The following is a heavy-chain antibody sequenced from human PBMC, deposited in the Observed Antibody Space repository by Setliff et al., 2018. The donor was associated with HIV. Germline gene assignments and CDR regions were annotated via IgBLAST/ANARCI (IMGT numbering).Heavy chain of an antibody. J-gene: IGHJ6*02. CDR3: ARSPQVTIFGIKIKPPGGPDR. V-gene: IGHV3-7*01. D-gene: IGHD3-3*01. CDR1: AFTFSDYW. CDR2: IKDDGSEK. Sequence: PGGSLRLSCRASAFTFSDYWMTWVRQAPGRGLEWVANIKDDGSEKNYLDSIKGRLTIFRDNARNSLYLQMTSLRAEDSGVYYCARSPQVTIFGIKIKPPGGPDRWGQGTTVTVSS.